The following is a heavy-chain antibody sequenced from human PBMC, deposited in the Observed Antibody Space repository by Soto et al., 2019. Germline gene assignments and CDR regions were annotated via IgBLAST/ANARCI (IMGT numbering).Heavy chain of an antibody. V-gene: IGHV3-33*01. CDR2: IWYDGSNK. Sequence: VQLVESGGGVVQPGRSLRLSCAASGFTFSSYGMHWVRQAPGKGLEWVAVIWYDGSNKYYADSVKGRFTISRDNSKNTLYLQMNSLRAEDTAVYYCARAPYDFWSGYPSHFDYWGQGTLVTVSS. D-gene: IGHD3-3*01. J-gene: IGHJ4*02. CDR1: GFTFSSYG. CDR3: ARAPYDFWSGYPSHFDY.